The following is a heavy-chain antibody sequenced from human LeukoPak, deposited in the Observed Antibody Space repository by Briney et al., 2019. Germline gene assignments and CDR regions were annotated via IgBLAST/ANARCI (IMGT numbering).Heavy chain of an antibody. CDR1: GFTFSNYE. Sequence: GGSLRLSCAASGFTFSNYEMNWVRQAPGKGLEWISYISRRGDTIYYADSVKGRFTIPRDNGENLMYMQMNSLRDEDTAVYYCARNPAGIGDYLGQGTLVTVSS. CDR2: ISRRGDTI. CDR3: ARNPAGIGDY. D-gene: IGHD1-26*01. J-gene: IGHJ4*02. V-gene: IGHV3-48*03.